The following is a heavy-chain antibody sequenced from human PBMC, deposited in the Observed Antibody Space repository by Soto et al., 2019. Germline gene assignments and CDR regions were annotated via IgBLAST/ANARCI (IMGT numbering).Heavy chain of an antibody. CDR3: ARGSSIAGLYYGMDV. CDR1: GGSISSGGYY. D-gene: IGHD6-6*01. CDR2: NYHSGIT. J-gene: IGHJ6*02. Sequence: QVQLQESGPGLVKPSQTLSLTCTVSGGSISSGGYYWTWIRQHPGKGLEWIGYNYHSGITYYNPSLSSPFTISLHTSKNQFSLKLSSVTAADTAVYYCARGSSIAGLYYGMDVWGQGATVTVSS. V-gene: IGHV4-31*01.